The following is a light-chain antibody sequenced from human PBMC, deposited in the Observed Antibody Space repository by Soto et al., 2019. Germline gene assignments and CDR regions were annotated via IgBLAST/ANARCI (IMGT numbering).Light chain of an antibody. Sequence: QSALTQPPSASGSPGQSVTISCTGSSSDVGGYDYVSWYQQHPGKAPKLMIYEVYKRPSGVPDRFSGSKSGNTASLTVSGLQAEDEADYSCSSPAGSINVAFGGGTKLTVL. J-gene: IGLJ2*01. CDR1: SSDVGGYDY. CDR2: EVY. CDR3: SSPAGSINVA. V-gene: IGLV2-8*01.